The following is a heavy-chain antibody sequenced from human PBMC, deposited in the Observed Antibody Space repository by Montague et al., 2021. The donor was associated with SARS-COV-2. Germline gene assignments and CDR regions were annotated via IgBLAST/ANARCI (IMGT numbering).Heavy chain of an antibody. CDR2: ISYDGSNK. D-gene: IGHD3-10*01. CDR3: ASSGGEGDYYYYYGMDV. Sequence: LRLSWSASGFTFSSYAMHWVRQAPGKGLEWVAVISYDGSNKYCADSVKGRLTISRDNSKNTLYLQMNSLRAEDTAVYYCASSGGEGDYYYYYGMDVWGQGTTVTVSS. V-gene: IGHV3-30-3*01. CDR1: GFTFSSYA. J-gene: IGHJ6*02.